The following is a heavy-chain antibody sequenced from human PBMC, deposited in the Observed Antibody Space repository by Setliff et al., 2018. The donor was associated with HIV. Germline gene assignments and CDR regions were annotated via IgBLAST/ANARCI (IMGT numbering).Heavy chain of an antibody. CDR2: IHYSGST. V-gene: IGHV4-39*07. Sequence: ASETLSLTCTVSGGSISSSNKYWGWIRQPPGKGLEWIGSIHYSGSTYYNPSLKSRITISVDTFNNQFSLHLSSGTVADTAVYYCARVPRSVTGTQRRAFDIWGPGTMVTVSS. J-gene: IGHJ3*02. D-gene: IGHD1-7*01. CDR1: GGSISSSNKY. CDR3: ARVPRSVTGTQRRAFDI.